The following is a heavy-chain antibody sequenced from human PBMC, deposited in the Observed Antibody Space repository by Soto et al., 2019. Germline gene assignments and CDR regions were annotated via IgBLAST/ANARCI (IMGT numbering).Heavy chain of an antibody. Sequence: GGSLRLSCAASGFTFSSYAMSWVRRAPGKGLEWVSAISGSGGSTYYADSVKGRFTISRDNSKNTLYLQMNSLRAEDTAVYYCAKGASVGYYYYGMDVWGQGTTVTVSS. D-gene: IGHD2-15*01. CDR3: AKGASVGYYYYGMDV. CDR1: GFTFSSYA. J-gene: IGHJ6*02. CDR2: ISGSGGST. V-gene: IGHV3-23*01.